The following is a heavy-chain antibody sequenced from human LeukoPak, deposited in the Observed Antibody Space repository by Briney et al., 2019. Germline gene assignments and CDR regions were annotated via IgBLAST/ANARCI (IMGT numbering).Heavy chain of an antibody. V-gene: IGHV4-39*01. CDR1: GGSISSSSYY. Sequence: SETLSLTCTVSGGSISSSSYYWGWIRQPPGKGLEWIGSIYYSGSTYYNPSLKSRVTISVDTSTNQFSLKLSSVTAADTAVYYCARHGGEQWLEYFDYWGQGTLVTVSS. J-gene: IGHJ4*02. CDR3: ARHGGEQWLEYFDY. D-gene: IGHD6-19*01. CDR2: IYYSGST.